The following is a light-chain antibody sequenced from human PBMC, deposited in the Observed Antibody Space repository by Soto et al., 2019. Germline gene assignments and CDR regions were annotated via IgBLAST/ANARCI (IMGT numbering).Light chain of an antibody. V-gene: IGKV3-11*01. J-gene: IGKJ1*01. CDR3: HQRQSCSRT. CDR1: QYINTR. CDR2: QTS. Sequence: EIVLTQSPATLSSFPGDRVTLSCRASQYINTRLAWYQHRPGQAPRLLIYQTSIRAAGIPARFSASGSGTDFTLTISDAQPEDFALHSCHQRQSCSRTFGQEIKVDIK.